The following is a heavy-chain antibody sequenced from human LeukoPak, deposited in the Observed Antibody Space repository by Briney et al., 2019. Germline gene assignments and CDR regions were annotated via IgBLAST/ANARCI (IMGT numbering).Heavy chain of an antibody. CDR2: INSDGSST. D-gene: IGHD1-26*01. J-gene: IGHJ4*02. Sequence: GGSLRLSCLASGFTFSSYWMHWVRQAPGKGLVWVSRINSDGSSTNYADSVKGRFTISRDNAKNTLYLQVNSLRAEDTAVYYCARVGATTWYWGQGTLVTVSS. CDR1: GFTFSSYW. V-gene: IGHV3-74*01. CDR3: ARVGATTWY.